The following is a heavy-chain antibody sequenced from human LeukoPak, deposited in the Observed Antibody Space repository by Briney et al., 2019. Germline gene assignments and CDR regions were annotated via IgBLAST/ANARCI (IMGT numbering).Heavy chain of an antibody. CDR1: GFTFGSYA. CDR2: ISSNGGST. V-gene: IGHV3-64*01. J-gene: IGHJ4*02. CDR3: ARGYQLLQFFDY. Sequence: GGSLRLSCAASGFTFGSYAMHWVRQAPGKGLEYVSAISSNGGSTYYANSVKGRFTISRDNSKNTLYLQMGSLRAEDMAVYYCARGYQLLQFFDYWGQGTLVTVSS. D-gene: IGHD2-2*01.